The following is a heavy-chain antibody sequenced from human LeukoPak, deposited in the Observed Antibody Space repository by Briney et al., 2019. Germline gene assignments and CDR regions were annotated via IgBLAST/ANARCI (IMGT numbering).Heavy chain of an antibody. CDR3: TRGPILLWLHNGIDV. J-gene: IGHJ6*02. Sequence: GRSLRLSRTASGFILADHAMAWVRQAPGKGLECVGFVRSKAYGGTTEYATSVKGRFTISRDDSESIVYLQMNSLKTEDTAVYYCTRGPILLWLHNGIDVWGQGTTVIVSS. CDR1: GFILADHA. V-gene: IGHV3-49*04. D-gene: IGHD5-18*01. CDR2: VRSKAYGGTT.